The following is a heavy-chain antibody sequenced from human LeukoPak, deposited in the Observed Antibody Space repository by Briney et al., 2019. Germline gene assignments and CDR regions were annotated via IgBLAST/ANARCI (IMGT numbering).Heavy chain of an antibody. CDR1: GFTFSSYS. CDR2: ISGTRSFT. Sequence: GGSLRLSCAASGFTFSSYSMNWVRQAPGKGLEWVSSISGTRSFTYYAESLKGRFTISRDNAKSSLYLQMNSLRAEDTAVYYCAREDVTAFDYWGQGTLVTVSS. V-gene: IGHV3-21*01. J-gene: IGHJ4*02. CDR3: AREDVTAFDY. D-gene: IGHD1-20*01.